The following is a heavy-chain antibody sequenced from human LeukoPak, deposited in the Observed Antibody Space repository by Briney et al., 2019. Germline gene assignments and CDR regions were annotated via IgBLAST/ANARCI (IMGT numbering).Heavy chain of an antibody. CDR3: ARIGQSVHYYMDV. D-gene: IGHD3/OR15-3a*01. Sequence: SETLSLTCTVSGGSISSSSYYWGWIRQPPGKGLEWIGSIYYSGSSYSNPSLKSRVTISVDTSKNQFSLKLTSVTAADTAVYYCARIGQSVHYYMDVWGNGTTVDVSS. J-gene: IGHJ6*03. CDR1: GGSISSSSYY. CDR2: IYYSGSS. V-gene: IGHV4-39*01.